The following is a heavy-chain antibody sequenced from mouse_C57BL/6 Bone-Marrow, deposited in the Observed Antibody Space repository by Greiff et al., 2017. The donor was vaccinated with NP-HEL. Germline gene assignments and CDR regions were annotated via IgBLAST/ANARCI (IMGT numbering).Heavy chain of an antibody. V-gene: IGHV1-81*01. J-gene: IGHJ3*01. CDR3: AKWYG. CDR1: GYTFTSYG. D-gene: IGHD1-3*01. Sequence: VHLVESGAELARPGASVKLSCKASGYTFTSYGISWVKQRTGQGLEWIGEIYPRSGNTYYNEKFKGKATLTADKSSSTAYMELRSLTSEDSAVYFCAKWYGWGQGTLVTVSA. CDR2: IYPRSGNT.